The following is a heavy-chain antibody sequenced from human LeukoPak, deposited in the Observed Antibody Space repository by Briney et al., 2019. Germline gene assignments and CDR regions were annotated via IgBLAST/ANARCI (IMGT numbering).Heavy chain of an antibody. CDR2: INHSGST. CDR1: GGSFSGYY. V-gene: IGHV4-34*01. CDR3: ARGYYYGSGSCVDV. J-gene: IGHJ6*04. Sequence: SETLSLTCAVYGGSFSGYYWSWFRQPPGKGLEWIGEINHSGSTNYNPSLKSRVTISVDTSKNQFSLKLSSVTAADTAVYYCARGYYYGSGSCVDVWGKGTTVTVSS. D-gene: IGHD3-10*01.